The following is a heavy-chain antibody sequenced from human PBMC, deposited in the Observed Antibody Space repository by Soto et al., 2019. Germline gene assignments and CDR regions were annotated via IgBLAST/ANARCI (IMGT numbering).Heavy chain of an antibody. D-gene: IGHD6-19*01. CDR3: ARGFSSGWPPYYYGMDV. V-gene: IGHV4-59*01. J-gene: IGHJ6*02. CDR2: IYYSGST. Sequence: LSLTCTVSGGSISSYYWSWIRQPPGKGLEWIGYIYYSGSTNYNPSLKSRVTISVDTSKNQFSLKLSSVTAADTAVYYCARGFSSGWPPYYYGMDVWGQGTTVTVSS. CDR1: GGSISSYY.